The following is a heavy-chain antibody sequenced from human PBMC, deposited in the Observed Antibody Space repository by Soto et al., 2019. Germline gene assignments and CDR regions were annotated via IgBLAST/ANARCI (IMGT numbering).Heavy chain of an antibody. D-gene: IGHD6-6*01. Sequence: PGGSLRLSCAVSGLTVSRTQMSWVRQAPGKGLQWVSVIYSAGSTYYANAVKGRFTISRDISENKIFLELNGLTVYDMAVYYCASARDPEYSSFIFFDYWGRGTVVTASS. J-gene: IGHJ4*01. CDR1: GLTVSRTQ. CDR3: ASARDPEYSSFIFFDY. V-gene: IGHV3-53*01. CDR2: IYSAGST.